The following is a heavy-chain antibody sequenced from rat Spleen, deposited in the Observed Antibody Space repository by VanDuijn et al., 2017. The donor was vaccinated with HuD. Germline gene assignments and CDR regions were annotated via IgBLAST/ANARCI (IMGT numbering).Heavy chain of an antibody. CDR3: ARRHYGYTDYFDY. J-gene: IGHJ2*01. D-gene: IGHD1-11*01. V-gene: IGHV5-29*01. CDR1: GFTFNNYD. CDR2: ISYGDSSGHSST. Sequence: EVQLVESGGGLVQPGRSLKLSCEVSGFTFNNYDMAWVRQAPTKGLEWVATISYGDSSGHSSTYYRDSVKGRFTISRDNTKSTLSLQMDSLRSEDTATYYCARRHYGYTDYFDYWGQGVMVLVSS.